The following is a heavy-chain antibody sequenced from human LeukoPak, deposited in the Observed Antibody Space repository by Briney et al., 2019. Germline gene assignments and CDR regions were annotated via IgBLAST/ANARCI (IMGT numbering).Heavy chain of an antibody. CDR2: ISYDGRTK. V-gene: IGHV3-30*04. Sequence: GTSLRLSCAASGFTFNSYAIHWVRQAPGKGLEWVTIISYDGRTKYYADCVKGRFIISRDNSKNTLYLQMDSLRPEDTAVYYCVRGSLSFYDSSGYSYYFDNWGQGTLVTVSS. D-gene: IGHD3-22*01. J-gene: IGHJ4*02. CDR1: GFTFNSYA. CDR3: VRGSLSFYDSSGYSYYFDN.